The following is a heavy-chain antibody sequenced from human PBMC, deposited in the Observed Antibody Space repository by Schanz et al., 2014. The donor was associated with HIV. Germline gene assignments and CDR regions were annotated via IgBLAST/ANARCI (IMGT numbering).Heavy chain of an antibody. CDR2: IWYDGSNK. CDR3: ANTEYPYSSSSDYYYGMDV. D-gene: IGHD6-6*01. V-gene: IGHV3-33*08. J-gene: IGHJ6*02. Sequence: VQLVESGGGLVQPGGSLRLSCAASGFTFSSYGIHWVRQAPGKGLEWVAVIWYDGSNKYYADSVKGRFTISKDNSKNTLYLQMNSLRAQDTAVYYCANTEYPYSSSSDYYYGMDVWGQGTTVTVSS. CDR1: GFTFSSYG.